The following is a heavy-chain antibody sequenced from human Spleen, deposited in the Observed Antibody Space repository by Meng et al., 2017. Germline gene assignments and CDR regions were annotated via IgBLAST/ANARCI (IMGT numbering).Heavy chain of an antibody. J-gene: IGHJ4*02. CDR2: INPIGGGT. D-gene: IGHD6-13*01. CDR1: GYSFTDYY. V-gene: IGHV1-2*06. CDR3: ARDGSSSWSTDY. Sequence: VQWVASGGEVKKPETSMELSCRVSGYSFTDYYIHWVRQAPGQGLEWMGRINPIGGGTNYAQKFQGRVTMSRDTSISTAYMELSSLRPDDTAVYYCARDGSSSWSTDYWGQGTLVTVSS.